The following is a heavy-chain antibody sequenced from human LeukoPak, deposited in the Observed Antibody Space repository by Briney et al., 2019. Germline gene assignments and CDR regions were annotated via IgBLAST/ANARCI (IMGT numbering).Heavy chain of an antibody. CDR2: ISGSGGVT. CDR3: ASLCSSTSCYNY. J-gene: IGHJ4*02. CDR1: GFPFSSYA. V-gene: IGHV3-23*01. D-gene: IGHD2-2*02. Sequence: GGSLRLSCAASGFPFSSYAMRWVRQAPGKGLDWVSAISGSGGVTYYADSVKGRFTTPRDNSKNTLYLQMNSLRAEDTALYYYASLCSSTSCYNYWGQGTLVTVSS.